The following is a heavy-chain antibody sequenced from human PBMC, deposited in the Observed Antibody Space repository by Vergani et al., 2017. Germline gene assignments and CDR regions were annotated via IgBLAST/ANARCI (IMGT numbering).Heavy chain of an antibody. CDR2: ISSSSSYI. V-gene: IGHV3-21*01. J-gene: IGHJ4*02. Sequence: EVQLVESGGGLVKPGGSLRLSCAASGFTFSSYSMNWVRQAPGKGLEWVSSISSSSSYIYYADSVKGRFTISRDNATNSLYLQMNSLRAEDTAVYYCARDVVSDGYSYCDYWGQGTLVTVSS. CDR1: GFTFSSYS. CDR3: ARDVVSDGYSYCDY. D-gene: IGHD5-24*01.